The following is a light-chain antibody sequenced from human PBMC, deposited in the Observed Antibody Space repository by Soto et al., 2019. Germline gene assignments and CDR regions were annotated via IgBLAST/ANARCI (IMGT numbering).Light chain of an antibody. CDR2: DAS. CDR1: QSVRGN. Sequence: EIVMTQSPATLSVSPGERVALSCRASQSVRGNFAWYQQKPGQAPRILIYDASTRATGIPARFSGSGSGTEFTPTISGLQSEDFGVFYCQQYNNWPYTFGQGTKLEIK. CDR3: QQYNNWPYT. J-gene: IGKJ2*01. V-gene: IGKV3-15*01.